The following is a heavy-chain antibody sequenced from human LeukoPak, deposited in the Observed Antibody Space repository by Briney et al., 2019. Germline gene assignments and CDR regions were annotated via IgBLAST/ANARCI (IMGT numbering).Heavy chain of an antibody. D-gene: IGHD5-24*01. CDR1: GYTFTGYY. J-gene: IGHJ4*02. Sequence: GASVKVSCKASGYTFTGYYMHWVRQAPGQGLEWMGWINPNSGGTNYAQKFQGRVTMTRDTSISTAYMDMSRLRSDDTAGYYCARDSARWLQLHFDYWGQGSLVTVSS. CDR2: INPNSGGT. V-gene: IGHV1-2*02. CDR3: ARDSARWLQLHFDY.